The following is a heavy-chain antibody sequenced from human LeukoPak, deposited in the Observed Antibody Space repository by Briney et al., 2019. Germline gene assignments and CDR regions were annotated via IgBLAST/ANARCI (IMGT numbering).Heavy chain of an antibody. Sequence: GGSLRLSCAVSGFTFDDYAMHWVRQAPGKGLEWVYLISWDGGSTYYADSVKGRFTISRDNSKNSLYLQMNSLRAEDTALYYCAKDMEEVAVITYAFVIWGQRTMVTVSS. V-gene: IGHV3-43D*03. CDR3: AKDMEEVAVITYAFVI. D-gene: IGHD4-11*01. CDR2: ISWDGGST. J-gene: IGHJ3*02. CDR1: GFTFDDYA.